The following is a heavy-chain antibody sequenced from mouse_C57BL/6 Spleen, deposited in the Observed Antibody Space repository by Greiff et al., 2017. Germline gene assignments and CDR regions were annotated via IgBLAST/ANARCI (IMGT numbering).Heavy chain of an antibody. CDR2: ISSGGSYT. D-gene: IGHD2-3*01. J-gene: IGHJ4*01. CDR1: GFTFSSYG. CDR3: ARPDGYYYAMDY. V-gene: IGHV5-6*01. Sequence: EVQVVESGGDLVKPGGSLKLSCAASGFTFSSYGMSWVRQTPDKRLEWVATISSGGSYTYYPDSVKGRFTISRDNAKNNLYLQMSSLKSEDTAMYYCARPDGYYYAMDYWGQGTSVTVSS.